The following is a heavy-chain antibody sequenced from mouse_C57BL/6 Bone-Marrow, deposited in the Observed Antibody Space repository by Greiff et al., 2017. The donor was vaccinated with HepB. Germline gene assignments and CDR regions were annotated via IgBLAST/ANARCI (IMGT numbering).Heavy chain of an antibody. D-gene: IGHD2-1*01. CDR1: GYTFTSYG. V-gene: IGHV1-81*01. J-gene: IGHJ3*01. CDR2: IYPRSGNT. CDR3: ARGTYGNRPAWFAY. Sequence: QVQLKESGAELARPGASVKLSCKASGYTFTSYGISWVKQRTGQGLEWIGEIYPRSGNTYYNEKFKSKATLTVDTSSSTAYMQLSSLTSEDSAVYYCARGTYGNRPAWFAYWGQGTLVTVSA.